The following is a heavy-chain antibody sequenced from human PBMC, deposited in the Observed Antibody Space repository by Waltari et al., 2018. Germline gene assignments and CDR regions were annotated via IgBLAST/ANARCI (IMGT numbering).Heavy chain of an antibody. CDR1: GASMTSGNFF. Sequence: QVQLQESGPRLVKPSQTLSLTCTVSGASMTSGNFFWNWIRQPAGKGLEWIGHSFNPEATNYNPSLDSRVTISLDTSKNLFSLEMTSVTDADTAVYYCARGSGSGTYYNDYFVSWGQGALVTVSS. D-gene: IGHD3-10*01. CDR3: ARGSGSGTYYNDYFVS. CDR2: SFNPEAT. J-gene: IGHJ4*02. V-gene: IGHV4-61*02.